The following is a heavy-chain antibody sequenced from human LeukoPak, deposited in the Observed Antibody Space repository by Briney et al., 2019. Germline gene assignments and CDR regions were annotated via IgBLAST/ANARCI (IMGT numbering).Heavy chain of an antibody. CDR3: ARMACSSTSCQLPNWFDP. Sequence: SQTLSLTCAISGDSVPSNSAAWNWIRQSPSRGLEWLGRTYYRSKWYNDYAVSVKSRITINPDTSKNQFSLQLNSVTPEDTAVYYCARMACSSTSCQLPNWFDPWGQGTLVTVSS. V-gene: IGHV6-1*01. J-gene: IGHJ5*02. CDR2: TYYRSKWYN. D-gene: IGHD2-2*01. CDR1: GDSVPSNSAA.